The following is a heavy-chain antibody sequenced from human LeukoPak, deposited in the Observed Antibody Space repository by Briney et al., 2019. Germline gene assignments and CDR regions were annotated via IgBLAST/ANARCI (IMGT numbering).Heavy chain of an antibody. Sequence: ASVKVSCKASGYTFTSYGISWVRQAPGQGLEWMGWISAYNGNTNYAQKLQGRVTMTTDTSTSTAYMELRSLRSDDTAVYYCARDLTKNYYGSGSYPYYFDYWGQGTLVTVSS. V-gene: IGHV1-18*01. J-gene: IGHJ4*02. CDR2: ISAYNGNT. CDR3: ARDLTKNYYGSGSYPYYFDY. CDR1: GYTFTSYG. D-gene: IGHD3-10*01.